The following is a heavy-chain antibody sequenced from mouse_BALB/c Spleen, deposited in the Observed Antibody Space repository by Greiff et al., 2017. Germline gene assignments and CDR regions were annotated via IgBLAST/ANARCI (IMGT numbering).Heavy chain of an antibody. Sequence: EVKVVESGGGLVKPGGSLKLSCAASGFTFSDYYMYWVRQTPEKRLEWVATISDGGSYTYSPDSVKGRFTISRDNAKNNLYLQMSSLKSEDTAMYYCARDRAGTLDYWGQGTTRTVSS. CDR1: GFTFSDYY. V-gene: IGHV5-4*02. CDR2: ISDGGSYT. CDR3: ARDRAGTLDY. D-gene: IGHD3-1*01. J-gene: IGHJ2*01.